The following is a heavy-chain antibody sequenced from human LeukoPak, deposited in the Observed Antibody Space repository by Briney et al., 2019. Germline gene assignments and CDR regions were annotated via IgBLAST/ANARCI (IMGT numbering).Heavy chain of an antibody. J-gene: IGHJ5*02. CDR2: IYYSGST. D-gene: IGHD1-7*01. Sequence: SETLSLTCTVSGGSISSSSYYWGWIRQPPGKGLEWIGSIYYSGSTYYNPSLKSRVTISVDTSKNQFSLKLSSVTAADTAVYYCARKELELLETTNAGNVGDNWFDPWGQGTLVTVSS. CDR1: GGSISSSSYY. V-gene: IGHV4-39*07. CDR3: ARKELELLETTNAGNVGDNWFDP.